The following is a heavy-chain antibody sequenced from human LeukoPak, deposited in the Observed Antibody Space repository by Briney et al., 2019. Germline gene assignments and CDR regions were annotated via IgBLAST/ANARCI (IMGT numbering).Heavy chain of an antibody. CDR3: AKDDGRGIAVAGLFDY. J-gene: IGHJ4*02. CDR2: ISYDGSNK. Sequence: GESLNISCAASGFTFSSYGMHWVRQAPGKGLEWVAVISYDGSNKYYADSVKGRFTISRDNSKNTLYLQMNSLRAEDTAVYYCAKDDGRGIAVAGLFDYWGPGTLVTVSS. V-gene: IGHV3-30*18. CDR1: GFTFSSYG. D-gene: IGHD6-13*01.